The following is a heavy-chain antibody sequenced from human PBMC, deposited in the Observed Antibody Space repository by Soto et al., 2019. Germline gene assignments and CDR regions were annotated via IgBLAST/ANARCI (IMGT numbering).Heavy chain of an antibody. CDR2: ISSSSSYI. Sequence: GGSLRLSCAASGFTFSSYSMNWVRQAPGKGLEWVSSISSSSSYIYYADSVKGRFTISRDNAKNSLYLQMNSLRAEDTAVYYCARRRGSGSYQAYYYYYMDVWGKGTTVTVSS. J-gene: IGHJ6*03. V-gene: IGHV3-21*01. D-gene: IGHD3-10*01. CDR1: GFTFSSYS. CDR3: ARRRGSGSYQAYYYYYMDV.